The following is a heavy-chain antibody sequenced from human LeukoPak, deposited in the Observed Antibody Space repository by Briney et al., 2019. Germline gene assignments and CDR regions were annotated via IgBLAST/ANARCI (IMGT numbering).Heavy chain of an antibody. D-gene: IGHD6-19*01. Sequence: SETLSLTCAVYGVSFSGYYWSWIRQPPGKGLEWIGEINHSGSTNYNPSLKSRVTISVDTSKNQFSLKLSSVTAADTAVYYCARTVAGPFDYWGQGTLVTVSS. CDR2: INHSGST. J-gene: IGHJ4*02. V-gene: IGHV4-34*01. CDR3: ARTVAGPFDY. CDR1: GVSFSGYY.